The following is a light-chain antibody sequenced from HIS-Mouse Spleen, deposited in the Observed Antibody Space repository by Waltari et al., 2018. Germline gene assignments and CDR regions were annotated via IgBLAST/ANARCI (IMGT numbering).Light chain of an antibody. CDR2: EVS. CDR3: SSYTSSSINWV. CDR1: SSDVGGYNY. Sequence: QSALTQPASVSGSPGQSITISCTGTSSDVGGYNYVSWYQQHPGKAPKLMIYEVSNRPSGVSNRFSCSKSGNTASLTISGLQAEDEADYYCSSYTSSSINWVFGGGTKLTVL. V-gene: IGLV2-14*01. J-gene: IGLJ3*02.